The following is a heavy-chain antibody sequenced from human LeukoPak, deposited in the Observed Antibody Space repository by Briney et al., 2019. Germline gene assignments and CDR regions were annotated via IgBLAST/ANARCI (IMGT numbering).Heavy chain of an antibody. CDR2: IWYDGSNK. Sequence: GGSLRLSCAASGFAFSTYALHWVRQAPGKGLEWVAVIWYDGSNKYYADSVKGRFTISRDNSKNTLYLQMNGLRVEDTAVYYCARADLAAAGTVFDYWGQRTPVTVSS. CDR3: ARADLAAAGTVFDY. J-gene: IGHJ4*02. CDR1: GFAFSTYA. D-gene: IGHD6-13*01. V-gene: IGHV3-33*08.